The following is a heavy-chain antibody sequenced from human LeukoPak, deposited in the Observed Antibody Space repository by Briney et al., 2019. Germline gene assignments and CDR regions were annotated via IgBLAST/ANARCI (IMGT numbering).Heavy chain of an antibody. D-gene: IGHD6-19*01. CDR3: VRGGIQVSGIDEIDY. CDR1: GFTFRSYD. Sequence: GGSLRLSCAASGFTFRSYDMHWVRQVTGKGLEWVSAVGISGDTYYAGSVKGRFTISRENAKNSLYLQLNSLTAGDTAVYYCVRGGIQVSGIDEIDYWGQGTLVTVSS. CDR2: VGISGDT. V-gene: IGHV3-13*01. J-gene: IGHJ4*02.